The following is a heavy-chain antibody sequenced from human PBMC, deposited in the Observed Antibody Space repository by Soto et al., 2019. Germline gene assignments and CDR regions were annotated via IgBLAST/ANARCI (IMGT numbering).Heavy chain of an antibody. Sequence: SETLPLTCTVAGGSISSSSYYWGWHRKPPGKGLEWIGSIYYSGSTYYNPSLKSRVTISVDTSKNQFSLKLSSVTAEDTAVYYCARDSELLWFGEFRHWGQGTLVTISS. J-gene: IGHJ1*01. CDR3: ARDSELLWFGEFRH. V-gene: IGHV4-39*02. CDR1: GGSISSSSYY. CDR2: IYYSGST. D-gene: IGHD3-10*01.